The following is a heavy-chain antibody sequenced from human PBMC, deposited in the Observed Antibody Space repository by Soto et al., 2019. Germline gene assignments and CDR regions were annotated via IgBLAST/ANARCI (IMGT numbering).Heavy chain of an antibody. Sequence: SETLSLTCAVYGGSLSGYYWSWIRQLPGKGLEWIGEINHSGSNNYNPSLKSRVTISVDTSKTQFSLKLSTVTAADTAVYYCARGPPSSPFLFVVVVAAAYDYWGQGTLVTVSS. D-gene: IGHD2-15*01. CDR3: ARGPPSSPFLFVVVVAAAYDY. J-gene: IGHJ4*02. CDR2: INHSGSN. V-gene: IGHV4-34*01. CDR1: GGSLSGYY.